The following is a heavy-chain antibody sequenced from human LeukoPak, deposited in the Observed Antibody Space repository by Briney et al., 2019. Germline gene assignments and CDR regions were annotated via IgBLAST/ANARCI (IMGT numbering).Heavy chain of an antibody. Sequence: SETLSLTCTVSGGAISSSSYYWGWIRQPPGKGLEWIGSIYYSGSTYYNPSLKSRVTISVDTSKNQFSLKLSSVTAADTAVYYCARLTNSGYMDVWGKGTTVTVSS. D-gene: IGHD1-7*01. V-gene: IGHV4-39*01. CDR3: ARLTNSGYMDV. J-gene: IGHJ6*03. CDR2: IYYSGST. CDR1: GGAISSSSYY.